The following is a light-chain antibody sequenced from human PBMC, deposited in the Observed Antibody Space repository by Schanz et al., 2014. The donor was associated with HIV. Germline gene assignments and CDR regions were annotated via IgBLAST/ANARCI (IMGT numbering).Light chain of an antibody. CDR2: EGS. CDR3: ISYTSDTVL. Sequence: QSALTQSASVSGSPGQSITISCTGTISDVGSYNLVSWYQQHPGKAPKLMIYEGSKRPSGVSNRFSGSKSGDTASLTISGLQAEDEADYYCISYTSDTVLFGGGTKLTVL. CDR1: ISDVGSYNL. J-gene: IGLJ2*01. V-gene: IGLV2-14*02.